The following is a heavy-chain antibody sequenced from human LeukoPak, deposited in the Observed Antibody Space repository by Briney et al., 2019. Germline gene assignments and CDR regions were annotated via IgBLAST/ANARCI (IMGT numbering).Heavy chain of an antibody. CDR1: GGSISSYY. CDR2: IYTSGST. D-gene: IGHD1-14*01. CDR3: ARASLGKPETEL. J-gene: IGHJ3*01. V-gene: IGHV4-4*07. Sequence: SETLSLTCTVSGGSISSYYWSWIRQPAGKGLDWTGRIYTSGSTNYNPSLKSRVTMSVDTSKNQFSLKLSSVTAADTAVYYCARASLGKPETELWGQGTMVTVSS.